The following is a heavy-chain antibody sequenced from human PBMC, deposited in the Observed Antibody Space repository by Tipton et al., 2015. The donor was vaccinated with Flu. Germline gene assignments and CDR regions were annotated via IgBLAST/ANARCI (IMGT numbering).Heavy chain of an antibody. CDR2: IYTSGTT. J-gene: IGHJ2*01. CDR1: GDSMSSFY. Sequence: TLSLTCIVSGDSMSSFYWSWVRQPATKGLEWIGRIYTSGTTKYNPSLKSRVTMSVDTSKNQFSLRLSTVTAADTAVYYCASERSYGDWYFDLWGRGTLVTVSS. CDR3: ASERSYGDWYFDL. D-gene: IGHD4-17*01. V-gene: IGHV4-4*07.